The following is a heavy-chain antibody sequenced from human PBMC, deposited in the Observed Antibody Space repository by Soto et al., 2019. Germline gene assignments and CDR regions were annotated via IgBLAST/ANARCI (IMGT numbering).Heavy chain of an antibody. Sequence: GGSLRLSCAASGFTFSSYGMHWVRQAPGKGLEWVAVISYDGSNKYYADSVKGRFTISRDNSKNTLYLQMNSLRAEDTAVYYCAKDRTAAGTREYYYYYYGMDVWGQGTTGTV. V-gene: IGHV3-30*18. D-gene: IGHD6-13*01. CDR2: ISYDGSNK. CDR3: AKDRTAAGTREYYYYYYGMDV. CDR1: GFTFSSYG. J-gene: IGHJ6*02.